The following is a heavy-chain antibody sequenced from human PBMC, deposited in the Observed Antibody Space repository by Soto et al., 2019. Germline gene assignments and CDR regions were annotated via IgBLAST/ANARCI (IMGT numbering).Heavy chain of an antibody. D-gene: IGHD3-22*01. CDR1: GYTFTSYG. J-gene: IGHJ5*02. CDR3: ARDTDYYDSSGEVNWFDP. Sequence: ASVKVSCKASGYTFTSYGISWVRQAPGQGHEWMGWISAYNGNTNYAQKLQGRVTMTTDTSTSTAYMELRSLRSDDTAVYYCARDTDYYDSSGEVNWFDPWGRGTLVTVSS. CDR2: ISAYNGNT. V-gene: IGHV1-18*01.